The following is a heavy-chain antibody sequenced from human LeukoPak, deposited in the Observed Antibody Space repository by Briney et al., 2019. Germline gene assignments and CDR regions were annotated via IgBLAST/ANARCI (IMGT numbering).Heavy chain of an antibody. CDR2: INHSGST. V-gene: IGHV4-34*01. CDR3: ARQLWLWFGGRDAFDI. D-gene: IGHD3-10*01. Sequence: PSKTLSLTCAVYGGSLSGYYCSWIRQPPGKGLEWIGEINHSGSTNYNPSLKSRVTISVDTSKNQFSRKLSSVTAADTAVYYCARQLWLWFGGRDAFDIWGQGTMVTVSS. CDR1: GGSLSGYY. J-gene: IGHJ3*02.